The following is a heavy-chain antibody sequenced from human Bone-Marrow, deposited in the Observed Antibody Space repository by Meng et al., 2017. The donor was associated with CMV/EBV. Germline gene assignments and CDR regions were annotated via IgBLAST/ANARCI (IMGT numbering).Heavy chain of an antibody. Sequence: GESLKISCAASGFTFSTYGMHWVRQAPGKGLEWVAFIRYDGSDKYYAESVKGRFTISRDKSKNTLYLQMNSLRAEDTAVYYCAILRGGYGGNLDAFDIWGQGTMVNVAS. CDR1: GFTFSTYG. J-gene: IGHJ3*02. CDR3: AILRGGYGGNLDAFDI. CDR2: IRYDGSDK. V-gene: IGHV3-30*02. D-gene: IGHD4-23*01.